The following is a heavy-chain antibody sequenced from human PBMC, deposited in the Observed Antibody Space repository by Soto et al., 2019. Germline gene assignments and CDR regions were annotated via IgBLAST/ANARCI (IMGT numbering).Heavy chain of an antibody. CDR3: ARHIPGVRYYGMDV. CDR2: IGESGTPT. CDR1: GFTFSSYA. J-gene: IGHJ6*02. V-gene: IGHV3-23*01. D-gene: IGHD2-2*01. Sequence: EVQLLESGGGLVQPGGSLRLSCAASGFTFSSYAMKWVRQAPGKGLEWVSLIGESGTPTYYADSVKGRFTISRDNSGNTLFLEMHSLRAEDTAVYYCARHIPGVRYYGMDVWGQGTTVTVSS.